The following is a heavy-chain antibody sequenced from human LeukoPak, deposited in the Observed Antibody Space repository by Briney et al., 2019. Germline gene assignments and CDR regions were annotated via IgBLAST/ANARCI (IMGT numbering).Heavy chain of an antibody. D-gene: IGHD2-15*01. CDR1: GGSISSYY. J-gene: IGHJ3*02. V-gene: IGHV4-59*01. CDR2: IYYSGST. CDR3: ARDVGYCSGGSCYSYAFDI. Sequence: PSETLSLTCTVSGGSISSYYWSWIRQPPGKGLEWIGYIYYSGSTNYNPSLKSRVTISVDTSKNQFSLKLSSVTAADTAVYYCARDVGYCSGGSCYSYAFDIWGQGTMVTVSS.